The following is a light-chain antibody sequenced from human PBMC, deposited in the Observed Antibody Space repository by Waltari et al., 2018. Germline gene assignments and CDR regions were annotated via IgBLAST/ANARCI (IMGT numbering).Light chain of an antibody. CDR3: QQYNNWPPYT. CDR1: QSVGSN. V-gene: IGKV3-15*01. CDR2: AAS. J-gene: IGKJ2*01. Sequence: DIVMTQSPATLSVSPGERATHSCRASQSVGSNLAWYQQKPGQALRLLIFAASRRATGIPARFSGSGSGTEFTLTIGSLQSEDFAVYYCQQYNNWPPYTFGQGTKLEIK.